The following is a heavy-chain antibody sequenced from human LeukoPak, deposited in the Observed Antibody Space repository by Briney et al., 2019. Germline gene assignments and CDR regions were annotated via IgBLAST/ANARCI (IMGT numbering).Heavy chain of an antibody. D-gene: IGHD2-21*01. CDR3: VRRSVIYWYFDL. CDR1: GGSISSYY. Sequence: SETLSLSCTVSGGSISSYYWSWIRLPPGKGLEWIGYIYHSGSTNYNPSLKSRVTISVDTSKNQLSLKLSSVTAADTAVYYCVRRSVIYWYFDLWGRGTLVTVTS. J-gene: IGHJ2*01. CDR2: IYHSGST. V-gene: IGHV4-59*08.